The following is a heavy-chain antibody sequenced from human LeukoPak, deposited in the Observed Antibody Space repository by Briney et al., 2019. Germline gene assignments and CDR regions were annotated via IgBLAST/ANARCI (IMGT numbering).Heavy chain of an antibody. J-gene: IGHJ4*01. V-gene: IGHV1-18*01. Sequence: ASVTVSCKASGYTFTNCSITWVRQAPGQGLEWMGWVSAYGDNTNYVQKIQGRVTLTTDTSTSTAYIELRTLRCNNAAVHYCTSDCIGCHGLYYWGAKTPVTLSS. CDR3: TSDCIGCHGLYY. D-gene: IGHD3-16*01. CDR2: VSAYGDNT. CDR1: GYTFTNCS.